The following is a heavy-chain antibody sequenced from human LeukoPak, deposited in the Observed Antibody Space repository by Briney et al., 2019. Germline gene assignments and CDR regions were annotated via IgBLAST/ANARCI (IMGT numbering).Heavy chain of an antibody. D-gene: IGHD1-20*01. CDR3: ARAPNRYNWNVPPGGNWFDP. V-gene: IGHV4-39*07. Sequence: PSETLSLTCTVSGGSISSSSYYWGWIRQPPGKGLEWIGSIYYSGSTYHNPSLKSRVTISVDTSKNQFSLKLSSVTAADTAVYYCARAPNRYNWNVPPGGNWFDPWGQGTLVTVSS. CDR2: IYYSGST. CDR1: GGSISSSSYY. J-gene: IGHJ5*02.